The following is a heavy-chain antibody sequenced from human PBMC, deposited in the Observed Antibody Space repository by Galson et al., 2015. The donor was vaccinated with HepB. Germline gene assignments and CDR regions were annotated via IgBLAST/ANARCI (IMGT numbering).Heavy chain of an antibody. Sequence: QSGAEVKTPGESLKISCKGSGYSFSSYWIAWVRQMPGKGLEWMGIIYPGDSDTRYSPSFHGQVIISADKSVSTAYLQWSSLKASDSAMYYCARGDDYWNGYPSLKNGLDVWGQGTTVTVSS. CDR1: GYSFSSYW. J-gene: IGHJ6*02. D-gene: IGHD3-3*01. CDR3: ARGDDYWNGYPSLKNGLDV. V-gene: IGHV5-51*01. CDR2: IYPGDSDT.